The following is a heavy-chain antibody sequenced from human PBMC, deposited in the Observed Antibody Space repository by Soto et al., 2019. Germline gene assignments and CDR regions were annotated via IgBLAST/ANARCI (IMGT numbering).Heavy chain of an antibody. CDR1: GYPVTAYY. V-gene: IGHV1-2*02. J-gene: IGHJ3*02. CDR2: INPATGAA. Sequence: QLHLVQSGAVVKKPGASVTVSCSASGYPVTAYYMHWVRQAPGRWLEWMGGINPATGAAKYTQTFQGGVTMTRDTSTSTVFMELSGLTSEDTAVFYCARGGGVGVAGSAAFDMWGQGTLVTVSS. D-gene: IGHD3-3*01. CDR3: ARGGGVGVAGSAAFDM.